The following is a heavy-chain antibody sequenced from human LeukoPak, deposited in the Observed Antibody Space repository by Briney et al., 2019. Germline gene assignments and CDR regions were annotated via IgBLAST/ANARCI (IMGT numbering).Heavy chain of an antibody. D-gene: IGHD6-19*01. CDR1: GYTFTGYY. V-gene: IGHV1-2*06. J-gene: IGHJ3*02. Sequence: ASVRVSCKASGYTFTGYYMHWVRQAPGQGLEWMGRINPNSGGTNYAQKFQGRVTMTRDTSISTAYMELSRLRSDDTAVYYCARGPRLDSSGWYYGAFDIWGQGTMVTVSS. CDR2: INPNSGGT. CDR3: ARGPRLDSSGWYYGAFDI.